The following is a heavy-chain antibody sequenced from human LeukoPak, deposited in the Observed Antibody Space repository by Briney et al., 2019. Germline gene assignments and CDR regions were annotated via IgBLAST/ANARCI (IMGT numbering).Heavy chain of an antibody. CDR3: ARGNFWSGYYHRNYYYHLDV. D-gene: IGHD3-3*01. J-gene: IGHJ6*03. V-gene: IGHV3-7*01. CDR2: IKQDGSEK. CDR1: GFTFSSYW. Sequence: PGGSLRLSCAASGFTFSSYWMSWVRQAPGKGLEWVANIKQDGSEKYYVDSVKGRFTISRDNAKNSLYLQMNSLRAEDTAVYYCARGNFWSGYYHRNYYYHLDVWGKGTTVTVSS.